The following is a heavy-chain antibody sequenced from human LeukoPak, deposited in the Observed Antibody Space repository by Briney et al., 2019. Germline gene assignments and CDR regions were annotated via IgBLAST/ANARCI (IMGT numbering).Heavy chain of an antibody. CDR1: GFTFSSYA. V-gene: IGHV3-30-3*01. CDR2: IPYDGSNK. D-gene: IGHD1-26*01. CDR3: ARDGGWELPYFDY. Sequence: GGSLRLSCAASGFTFSSYAMHWVRQAPGKGLEWVAVIPYDGSNKYYADSVKGRFTISRDNSKNTLYLQMNSLRAEDTAVYYCARDGGWELPYFDYWGQGTLVTVSS. J-gene: IGHJ4*02.